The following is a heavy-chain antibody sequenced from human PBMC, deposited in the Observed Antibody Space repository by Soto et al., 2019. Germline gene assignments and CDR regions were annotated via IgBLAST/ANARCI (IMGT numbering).Heavy chain of an antibody. Sequence: GESLKISCTASGFTFSSQWLHWVRQAPGKGLMWISRILNDGTTTNYADSVKGRFTVSRDNAKKTMSLQMNNLRAEDTAVYYCATWRGGYTYGLDHWGQGTPVTVSS. V-gene: IGHV3-74*01. J-gene: IGHJ4*02. CDR1: GFTFSSQW. CDR2: ILNDGTTT. D-gene: IGHD5-18*01. CDR3: ATWRGGYTYGLDH.